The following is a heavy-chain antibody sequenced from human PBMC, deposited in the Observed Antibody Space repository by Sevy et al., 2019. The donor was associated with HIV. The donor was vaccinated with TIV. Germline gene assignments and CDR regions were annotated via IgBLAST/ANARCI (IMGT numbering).Heavy chain of an antibody. CDR3: VRRARHIRDYGMDV. CDR2: IYHSGST. D-gene: IGHD2-21*01. CDR1: GGSISSGGYS. Sequence: SETLSLTCAVSGGSISSGGYSWSWSRQPPGKGLEWIGYIYHSGSTYYNPSLKSRVTISVDRSKNQFSLKLSSVTAADTAVYYCVRRARHIRDYGMDVWGQGTTVTVSS. V-gene: IGHV4-30-2*01. J-gene: IGHJ6*02.